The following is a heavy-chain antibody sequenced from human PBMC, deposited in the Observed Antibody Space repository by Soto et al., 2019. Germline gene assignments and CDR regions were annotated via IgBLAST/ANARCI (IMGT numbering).Heavy chain of an antibody. CDR2: ISVYNGDT. J-gene: IGHJ5*02. CDR1: GGTFSSYA. V-gene: IGHV1-18*01. Sequence: GASVKVSCKASGGTFSSYAISWVRQAPGQGLEWMGWISVYNGDTNCAQKFQDRVTMTTDTSTSTAYMALTSLRFDDTAVYYCARSRTYNWFDPWGQGTLVTVSS. CDR3: ARSRTYNWFDP.